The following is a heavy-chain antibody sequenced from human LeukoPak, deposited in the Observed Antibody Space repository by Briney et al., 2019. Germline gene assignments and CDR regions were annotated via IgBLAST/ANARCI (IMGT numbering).Heavy chain of an antibody. V-gene: IGHV4-34*01. CDR2: INHSGST. CDR1: SGSFSGYY. CDR3: ARGGRWTKVCYFDY. J-gene: IGHJ4*02. Sequence: PSETLYLTCAVYSGSFSGYYWSWIRQPPGKGLEWIGEINHSGSTNYNPSLKSRVTISVDTSKNQFSLKLSSVTAADTAVYYCARGGRWTKVCYFDYWGQGTLVTVSS. D-gene: IGHD4-23*01.